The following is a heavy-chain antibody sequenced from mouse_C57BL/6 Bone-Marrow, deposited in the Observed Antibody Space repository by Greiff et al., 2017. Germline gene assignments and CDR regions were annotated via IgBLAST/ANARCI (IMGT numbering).Heavy chain of an antibody. CDR2: IYPGSGST. D-gene: IGHD1-1*01. V-gene: IGHV1-55*01. CDR3: ARKSSYVDWYFDV. J-gene: IGHJ1*03. CDR1: GYTFTSYW. Sequence: QLQQPGAELVKPGASVKMSCKASGYTFTSYWITWVKQRPGQGLEWIGDIYPGSGSTNYNEKFKSKATLTVDTSSSTAYMQLSSLTSEDSAVYYCARKSSYVDWYFDVWGTGTTVTVSS.